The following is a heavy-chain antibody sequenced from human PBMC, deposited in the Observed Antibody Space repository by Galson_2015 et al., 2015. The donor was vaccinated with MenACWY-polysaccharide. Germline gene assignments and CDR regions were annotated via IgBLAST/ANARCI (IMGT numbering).Heavy chain of an antibody. CDR1: GFSFSTYW. D-gene: IGHD2-15*01. CDR2: INADGSAT. CDR3: TKAGAKYCSGSSCYFNWFDP. V-gene: IGHV3-74*01. J-gene: IGHJ5*02. Sequence: SLRLPCAASGFSFSTYWMHWVRHAPGKGLVWVSRINADGSATGYADSVRGRFTISRDNAKNTLFLEMNSLRAEDTAVYYCTKAGAKYCSGSSCYFNWFDPWGQGTLVTVSS.